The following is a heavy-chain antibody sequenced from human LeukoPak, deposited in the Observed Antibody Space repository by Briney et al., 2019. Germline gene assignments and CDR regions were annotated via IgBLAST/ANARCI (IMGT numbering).Heavy chain of an antibody. V-gene: IGHV3-48*03. CDR1: GFTFSSYE. J-gene: IGHJ6*03. D-gene: IGHD2-21*01. CDR3: ARDRLIGDYYYYMDV. CDR2: ISSSGSTI. Sequence: GGSLRLSCAASGFTFSSYEMNWVRQAPGKGLEWVSYISSSGSTIYYADSVKGRFTISRDNAKNSLYLQMNSLRAEDTAVYYYARDRLIGDYYYYMDVWGKGTTVTVSS.